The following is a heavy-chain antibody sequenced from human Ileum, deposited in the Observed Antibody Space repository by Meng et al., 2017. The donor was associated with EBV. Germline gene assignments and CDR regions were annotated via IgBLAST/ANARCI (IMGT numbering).Heavy chain of an antibody. V-gene: IGHV4-4*02. Sequence: QLKEACPGAVRPAGTHPLTRPVSGNTICSQRWWGWVPQPPTNGPEGMGEIFQVGHGNYNPSLKRRVTISMDTSKNQISLGLTSVTAADTAVYYCAARVGGSYSGFDLWGQGTLVTVSS. D-gene: IGHD1-26*01. CDR2: IFQVGHG. CDR3: AARVGGSYSGFDL. CDR1: GNTICSQRW. J-gene: IGHJ4*02.